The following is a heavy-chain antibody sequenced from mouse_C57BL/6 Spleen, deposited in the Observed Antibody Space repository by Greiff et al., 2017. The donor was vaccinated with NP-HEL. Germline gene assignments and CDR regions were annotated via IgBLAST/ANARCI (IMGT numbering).Heavy chain of an antibody. CDR3: ARTTTVESPSFAY. J-gene: IGHJ3*01. CDR1: GFTFSSYA. D-gene: IGHD1-1*01. V-gene: IGHV5-4*01. CDR2: ISDGGSYT. Sequence: EVQRVESGGGLVKPGGSLKLSCAASGFTFSSYAMSWVRQTPEKRLEWVATISDGGSYTYYPDNVKGRFTISRDNAKNNLYLQMSHLKSEDTAMYYCARTTTVESPSFAYWGQGTLVTVSA.